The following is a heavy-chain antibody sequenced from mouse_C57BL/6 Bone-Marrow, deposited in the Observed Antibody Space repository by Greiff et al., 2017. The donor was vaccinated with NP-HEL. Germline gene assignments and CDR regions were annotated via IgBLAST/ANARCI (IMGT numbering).Heavy chain of an antibody. J-gene: IGHJ4*01. Sequence: VQLQQSGAELVRPGASVKLSCTASGFNIKDDYMHWVKQRPEQGLEWIGWIDPENGDIEYASKFQGKATITADTSSNTAYLQLSSLTSEDTAVYYCTSDYDGNSPYYYAMDYWGQGTSVTVSS. CDR1: GFNIKDDY. D-gene: IGHD2-4*01. CDR3: TSDYDGNSPYYYAMDY. CDR2: IDPENGDI. V-gene: IGHV14-4*01.